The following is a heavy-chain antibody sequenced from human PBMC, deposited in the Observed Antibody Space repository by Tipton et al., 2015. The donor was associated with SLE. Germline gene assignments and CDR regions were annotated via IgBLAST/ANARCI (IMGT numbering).Heavy chain of an antibody. J-gene: IGHJ3*02. CDR2: IYYSGST. D-gene: IGHD3-16*02. CDR3: ARIHRRIHLGELSLVAFDI. CDR1: GGSISSYY. V-gene: IGHV4-59*01. Sequence: TLSLTCTVSGGSISSYYWSWIRQPPGKGLEWIGYIYYSGSTNYNPSLKSRVTISVDTSKNQFSLKLSSVTAADTAVYYCARIHRRIHLGELSLVAFDIWGQGTMVTVSS.